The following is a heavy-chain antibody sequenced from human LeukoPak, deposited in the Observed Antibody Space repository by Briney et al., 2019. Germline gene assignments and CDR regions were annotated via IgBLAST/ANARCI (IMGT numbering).Heavy chain of an antibody. CDR3: ARDFLSWFDP. D-gene: IGHD3-16*02. Sequence: TPSETLSLTCTVSGVSISSYYWSWIRQPAGKGLEWIGRIYTSGSTNYNPSLNRRVTMSVHTSNNQFSLKLSSVTAADTAVYYCARDFLSWFDPWGQGTLVTVSS. CDR1: GVSISSYY. V-gene: IGHV4-4*07. J-gene: IGHJ5*02. CDR2: IYTSGST.